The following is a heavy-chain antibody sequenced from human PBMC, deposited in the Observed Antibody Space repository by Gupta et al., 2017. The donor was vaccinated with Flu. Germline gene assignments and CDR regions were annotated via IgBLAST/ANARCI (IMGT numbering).Heavy chain of an antibody. CDR2: INPNSGGT. J-gene: IGHJ5*02. Sequence: YMHWVRQAPGQGLEWMGWINPNSGGTNYAQKFQGRVTMTRDTSISTAYMELSRLRSDDTAVYYCARDDSRTNNLGYWFDPWGQGTLVTVSS. CDR1: Y. V-gene: IGHV1-2*02. CDR3: ARDDSRTNNLGYWFDP. D-gene: IGHD3-10*01.